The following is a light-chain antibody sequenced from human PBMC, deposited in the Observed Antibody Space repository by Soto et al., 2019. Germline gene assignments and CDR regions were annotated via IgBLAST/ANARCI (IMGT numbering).Light chain of an antibody. CDR3: SSYTTSNTLV. CDR2: EVS. CDR1: SSDVGDYKY. V-gene: IGLV2-14*01. Sequence: QSALTQPASVSGSPGQSITISCTGTSSDVGDYKYVSWYQKHPGKAPKALIYEVSNRPSGVSNRFSGSKSGNTASLTISGPQAEDEDDYYCSSYTTSNTLVFGPGTKVTVL. J-gene: IGLJ1*01.